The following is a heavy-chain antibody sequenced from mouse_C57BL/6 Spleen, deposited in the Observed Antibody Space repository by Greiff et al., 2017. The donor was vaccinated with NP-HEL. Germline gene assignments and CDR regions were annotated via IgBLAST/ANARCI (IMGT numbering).Heavy chain of an antibody. D-gene: IGHD2-2*01. Sequence: VQLQQSGAELAKPGASVKLSCKASGYTFTSYWMHWVKQRPGQGLEWIGYINPSSGYTKYNQKFKDKATLTADKSSSTAYMQLSSLTYEDSAVYYCARSMVTTKAWFAYWGQGTLVTVSA. J-gene: IGHJ3*01. CDR2: INPSSGYT. CDR3: ARSMVTTKAWFAY. CDR1: GYTFTSYW. V-gene: IGHV1-7*01.